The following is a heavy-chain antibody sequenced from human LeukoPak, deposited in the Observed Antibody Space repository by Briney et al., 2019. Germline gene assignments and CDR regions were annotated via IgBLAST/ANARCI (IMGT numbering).Heavy chain of an antibody. V-gene: IGHV1-18*01. J-gene: IGHJ4*02. CDR3: VYGSETFDY. Sequence: GASVKVSCKASGYTFTSYGINWVRQAPGQGLEWMGWINPYNGNTNYAQKPQGRVTMTTDTSTSTAYMELRSLRSDDTAVYYCVYGSETFDYWGQGTLVTVSS. CDR1: GYTFTSYG. D-gene: IGHD3-10*01. CDR2: INPYNGNT.